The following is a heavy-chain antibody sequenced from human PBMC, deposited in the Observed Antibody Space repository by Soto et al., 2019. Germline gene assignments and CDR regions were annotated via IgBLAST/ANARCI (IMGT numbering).Heavy chain of an antibody. CDR3: ARDLVSSALGYFDL. J-gene: IGHJ2*01. Sequence: GGSLRLSCAASGFTFSSYWMSWVRQAPGKGLEWVANIKQDGSEKYYVDSVKGRFTISRDNAKNSLYLQMNSLRAEDTAVYYCARDLVSSALGYFDLSGRGTLVTVSS. CDR2: IKQDGSEK. CDR1: GFTFSSYW. D-gene: IGHD6-19*01. V-gene: IGHV3-7*01.